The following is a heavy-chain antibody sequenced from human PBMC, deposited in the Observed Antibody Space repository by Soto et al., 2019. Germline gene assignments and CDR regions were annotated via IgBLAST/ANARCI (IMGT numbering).Heavy chain of an antibody. J-gene: IGHJ6*02. CDR1: GGSISSYY. CDR2: IYYSGST. D-gene: IGHD5-12*01. V-gene: IGHV4-59*01. Sequence: ASETLSLTCTVSGGSISSYYWSWIRQPPGKGLEWIGYIYYSGSTNYNPSLKSRVTISVDTSKNQFSLKLSSVTAADTAVYYCARGMPRWIGIYYYYYGMDVWGQGTTVTVSS. CDR3: ARGMPRWIGIYYYYYGMDV.